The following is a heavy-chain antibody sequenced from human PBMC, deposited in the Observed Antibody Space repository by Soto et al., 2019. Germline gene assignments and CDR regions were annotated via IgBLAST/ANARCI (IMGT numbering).Heavy chain of an antibody. J-gene: IGHJ4*02. Sequence: SRTLSLTCAISGDSVSSNSVTWHWIRQSPSRGLEWLGRTYYRSKWYNDYAMSVKSRITINPDTSKNQISLQVNSVTPEDTAVYYCVRDNIVGGMDLFDYWGQGTLVTVSS. CDR3: VRDNIVGGMDLFDY. CDR1: GDSVSSNSVT. CDR2: TYYRSKWYN. D-gene: IGHD1-26*01. V-gene: IGHV6-1*01.